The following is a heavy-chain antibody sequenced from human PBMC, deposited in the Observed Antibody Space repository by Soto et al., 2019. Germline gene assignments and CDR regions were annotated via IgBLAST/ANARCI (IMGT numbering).Heavy chain of an antibody. CDR3: AREDDYAYYYYGMDV. J-gene: IGHJ6*02. CDR1: VYTFTSYY. V-gene: IGHV1-46*01. Sequence: GXSVKVSCKASVYTFTSYYMHWVRQAPGQGLEWMGIINPSGGSTSYAQKFQGRVTMTRDTSTSTVYMELSSLRSEDTAVYYCAREDDYAYYYYGMDVWGQGTTVTVSS. CDR2: INPSGGST. D-gene: IGHD3-16*01.